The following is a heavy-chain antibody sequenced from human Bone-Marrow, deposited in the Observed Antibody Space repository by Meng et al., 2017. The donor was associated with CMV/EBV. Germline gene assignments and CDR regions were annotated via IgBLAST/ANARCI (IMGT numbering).Heavy chain of an antibody. D-gene: IGHD2/OR15-2a*01. CDR1: GFTFSSYG. CDR2: IKQDGSEK. CDR3: ARERRGPVITTSMR. Sequence: GGSLILSCAASGFTFSSYGMHWVRQAPGKGLEWVANIKQDGSEKYYVDSVKGRFTISRDNAKNSLYLQMNSLRAEDTAMYYCARERRGPVITTSMRWGQGTLVTVSS. J-gene: IGHJ4*02. V-gene: IGHV3-7*01.